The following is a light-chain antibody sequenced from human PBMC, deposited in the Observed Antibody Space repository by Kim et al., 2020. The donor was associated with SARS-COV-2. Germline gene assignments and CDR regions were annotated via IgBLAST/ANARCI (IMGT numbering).Light chain of an antibody. CDR3: QVWDTSTEHIL. J-gene: IGLJ2*01. Sequence: PGKTARITCGGTNLGGKSVNWYHQRPGQAPVLVIYYDADRPSGIPERFSGSNAGNTATLTISGVEAGDEADYYCQVWDTSTEHILFGGGTQLTVL. CDR2: YDA. CDR1: NLGGKS. V-gene: IGLV3-21*04.